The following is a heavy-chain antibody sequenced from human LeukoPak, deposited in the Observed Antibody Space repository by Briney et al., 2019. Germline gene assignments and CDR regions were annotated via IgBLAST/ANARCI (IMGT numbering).Heavy chain of an antibody. V-gene: IGHV3-23*01. D-gene: IGHD6-13*01. CDR1: GFTFSHYA. J-gene: IGHJ3*02. CDR2: LTDSGDAT. Sequence: PGGSLRLSCAVSGFTFSHYAMSWVRQAPGTGLEWVGSLTDSGDATYYADSVKGRLTISRDNSKNTLYLQMNSLRAEDTAVYYCAKVMRQLAIYDAFDIWGQGTMVTVSS. CDR3: AKVMRQLAIYDAFDI.